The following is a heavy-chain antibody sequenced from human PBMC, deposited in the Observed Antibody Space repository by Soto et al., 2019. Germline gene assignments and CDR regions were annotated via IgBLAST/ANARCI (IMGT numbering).Heavy chain of an antibody. CDR1: GFTVSSNY. J-gene: IGHJ6*02. Sequence: LRLSCAASGFTVSSNYMSWVRQAPGKGLEWVSVIYSGGSTYYADSVKGRFTISRDNSKNTLYLQMNSLRAEDTAVYYCARETTIFGVSGGMDVWGQGTTVTVSS. V-gene: IGHV3-53*01. CDR2: IYSGGST. CDR3: ARETTIFGVSGGMDV. D-gene: IGHD3-3*01.